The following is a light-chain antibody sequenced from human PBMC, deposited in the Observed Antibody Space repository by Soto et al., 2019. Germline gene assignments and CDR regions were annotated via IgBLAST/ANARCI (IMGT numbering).Light chain of an antibody. CDR3: SSYRSSSTFV. J-gene: IGLJ1*01. V-gene: IGLV2-18*02. Sequence: QSALTQPPSVSGSPGQSVTISCTGTSSDVGSYNRVSWYQQTPGTAPKLMIYEVNNRPSGVPDRFSGSQSGNTASLTISGLQAEDEADYYCSSYRSSSTFVFGTGTKVTVL. CDR2: EVN. CDR1: SSDVGSYNR.